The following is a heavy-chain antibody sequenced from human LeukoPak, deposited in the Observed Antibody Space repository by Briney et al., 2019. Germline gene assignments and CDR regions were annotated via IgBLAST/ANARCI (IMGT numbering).Heavy chain of an antibody. V-gene: IGHV4-59*08. CDR2: VDSSGGN. D-gene: IGHD3/OR15-3a*01. Sequence: PSETLSLTCTVSGGSFRHYYWSWLRQDPEKGLAWIGHVDSSGGNGFSPSLKSRVTISLDTPRNQFSLRMNSVTAADMAVYYCARQRLECLSSRCHVRYDFWGEGTLVIVSS. J-gene: IGHJ1*01. CDR1: GGSFRHYY. CDR3: ARQRLECLSSRCHVRYDF.